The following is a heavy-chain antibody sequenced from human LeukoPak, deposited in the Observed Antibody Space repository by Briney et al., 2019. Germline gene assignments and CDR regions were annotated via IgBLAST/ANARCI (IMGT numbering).Heavy chain of an antibody. V-gene: IGHV4-38-2*02. CDR1: GYSVSSGYY. D-gene: IGHD2-15*01. CDR2: IYHSGIT. J-gene: IGHJ4*02. Sequence: AETLSLTCTVSGYSVSSGYYWGWIRQPPGKGLEWIGNIYHSGITYHNPSLKSRVTISVDTSKNQFSLKLSSVTAADTAVYYCARWIGWNYYDYWGQGTLVTVSS. CDR3: ARWIGWNYYDY.